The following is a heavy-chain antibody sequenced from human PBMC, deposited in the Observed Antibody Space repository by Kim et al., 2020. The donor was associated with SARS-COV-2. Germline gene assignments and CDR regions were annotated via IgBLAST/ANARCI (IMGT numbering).Heavy chain of an antibody. CDR2: IWNDGSNK. Sequence: GGSLRLSCAASGFTFSTYGMHWVRQAPGKGLEWVAMIWNDGSNKYYADSMKGRFTISRDNSKNTLYLQMTSLRAEDTAVYYCATEYSRSSAFDYWGQRTLFTVSS. CDR3: ATEYSRSSAFDY. CDR1: GFTFSTYG. D-gene: IGHD6-6*01. V-gene: IGHV3-33*01. J-gene: IGHJ4*02.